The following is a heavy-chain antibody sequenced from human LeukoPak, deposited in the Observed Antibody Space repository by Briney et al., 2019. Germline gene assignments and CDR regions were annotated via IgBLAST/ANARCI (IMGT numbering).Heavy chain of an antibody. Sequence: ASVKVSCKASGYTFTGYYMHWVRQAPGQGLEWMGRINPNSGGTNYAQKFQGRVTMTRDTSISTAYMELSRLRSDDTAVCYCASNIQLWLHRPDAFDIWGQGTMVTVSS. CDR1: GYTFTGYY. V-gene: IGHV1-2*06. CDR3: ASNIQLWLHRPDAFDI. D-gene: IGHD5-18*01. J-gene: IGHJ3*02. CDR2: INPNSGGT.